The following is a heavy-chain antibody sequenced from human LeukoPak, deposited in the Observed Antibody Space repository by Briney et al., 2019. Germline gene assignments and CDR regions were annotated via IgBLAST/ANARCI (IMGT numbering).Heavy chain of an antibody. J-gene: IGHJ4*02. V-gene: IGHV3-30*02. CDR1: GFTFSSYG. CDR2: IRYDGSNK. D-gene: IGHD5-24*01. Sequence: GGSLRLSCAASGFTFSSYGMHWVRQAPGKGLEWVAFIRYDGSNKYYADCVKGRFTISRDNSKNTLYLQMNSLRAEDTAVYYCAKDREMATIIDYWGQGTLVTVSS. CDR3: AKDREMATIIDY.